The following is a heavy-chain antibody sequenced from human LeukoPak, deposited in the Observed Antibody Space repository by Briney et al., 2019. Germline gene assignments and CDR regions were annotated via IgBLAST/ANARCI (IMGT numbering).Heavy chain of an antibody. CDR2: IYTSGST. V-gene: IGHV4-61*02. CDR3: AADGYNFFDY. Sequence: SETLSLTCTVSGGSISSGSYYWSWIRQPAGKGLEWIGRIYTSGSTNYNPSLKSRVTISVDTSKNQFSLKLSSVTAVDTAVYYCAADGYNFFDYWGQGTLVTVSS. CDR1: GGSISSGSYY. J-gene: IGHJ4*02. D-gene: IGHD5-24*01.